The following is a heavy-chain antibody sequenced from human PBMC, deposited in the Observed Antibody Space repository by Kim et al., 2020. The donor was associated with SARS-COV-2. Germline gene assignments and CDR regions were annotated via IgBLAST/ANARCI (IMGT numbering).Heavy chain of an antibody. CDR1: GYSLTNYW. J-gene: IGHJ4*02. CDR2: IYPGDSDI. Sequence: GESLKISCKGSGYSLTNYWIGWVRQMPGKGLEWMGIIYPGDSDIRYSPSFQGQITISADRSISTAYLQWSYLKASDTAMYYCVTTEVAAAVKYYFDYWGQGTLVTVSS. V-gene: IGHV5-51*06. D-gene: IGHD6-13*01. CDR3: VTTEVAAAVKYYFDY.